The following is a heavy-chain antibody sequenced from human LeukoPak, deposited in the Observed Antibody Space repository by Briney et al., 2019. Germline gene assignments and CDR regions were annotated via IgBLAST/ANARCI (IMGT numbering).Heavy chain of an antibody. CDR3: AKDLPAAYFDY. Sequence: GGSLRLSCTASGFTFNNYAMNWVRQAPGKGLEWVSGVSDNGARTYYGDSVKGRFTISRDNSRTTLYLQMNSLRAEDTAVYHCAKDLPAAYFDYWGQGTLVTVSS. J-gene: IGHJ4*02. CDR1: GFTFNNYA. V-gene: IGHV3-23*01. D-gene: IGHD2-2*01. CDR2: VSDNGART.